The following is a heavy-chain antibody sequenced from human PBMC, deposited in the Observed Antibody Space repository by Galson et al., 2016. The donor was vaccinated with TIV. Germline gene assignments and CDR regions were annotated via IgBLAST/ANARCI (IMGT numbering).Heavy chain of an antibody. CDR3: ARDSHYGPYYYGMDV. D-gene: IGHD4-17*01. V-gene: IGHV4-4*02. J-gene: IGHJ6*02. CDR2: IYHSGSP. Sequence: SETLSLTCAVSGGSISSSNWWSWVRQPPGKGLEWIGEIYHSGSPNYNPSLKSRVTISVDKSKNQFSLKLSSVTAADTAVYYCARDSHYGPYYYGMDVWGQGTTVTVSS. CDR1: GGSISSSNW.